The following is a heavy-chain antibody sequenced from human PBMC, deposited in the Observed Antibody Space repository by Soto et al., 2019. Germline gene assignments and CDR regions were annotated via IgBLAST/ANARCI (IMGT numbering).Heavy chain of an antibody. J-gene: IGHJ4*02. Sequence: QVQLMQSGAEVKKPGASVKVSCKASGDTFTEYYIHWVRQAPGQGLEWMGTVNPSGGHTTYAQHFLGRVTMTRDTATSTLYMELTSLTPEDTAVYYCARRGHVVVVTAPLDYCGQRTLVTVSS. D-gene: IGHD2-21*02. CDR3: ARRGHVVVVTAPLDY. CDR1: GDTFTEYY. V-gene: IGHV1-46*01. CDR2: VNPSGGHT.